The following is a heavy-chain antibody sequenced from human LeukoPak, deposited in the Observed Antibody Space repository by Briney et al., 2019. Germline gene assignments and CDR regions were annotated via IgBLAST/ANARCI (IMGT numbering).Heavy chain of an antibody. J-gene: IGHJ5*02. CDR2: IYYSGRT. D-gene: IGHD6-13*01. Sequence: TDTLSLTCTVSGGSISSYYWSWIRQPPGKGLEWIGYIYYSGRTNYNPSLKSRVTISVDTSKNQSSLKLSSVTAADTAVYYCARGYSSSWYWFDPWGHGTLVTVSS. CDR1: GGSISSYY. CDR3: ARGYSSSWYWFDP. V-gene: IGHV4-59*08.